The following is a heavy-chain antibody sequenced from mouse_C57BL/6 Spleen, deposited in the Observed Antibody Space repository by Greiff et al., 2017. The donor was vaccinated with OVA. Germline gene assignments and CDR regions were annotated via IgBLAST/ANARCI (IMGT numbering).Heavy chain of an antibody. CDR2: ISSGSSTI. V-gene: IGHV5-17*01. J-gene: IGHJ4*01. CDR3: ASLIYYGNPYAMDY. Sequence: EVQRVESGGGLVKPGGSLKLSCAASGFTFSDYGMHWVRQAPEKGLEWVAYISSGSSTIYYADTVKGRFTISRDNAKNTLFLQMTSLRSEDTAMYYCASLIYYGNPYAMDYWGQGTSVTVSS. CDR1: GFTFSDYG. D-gene: IGHD2-1*01.